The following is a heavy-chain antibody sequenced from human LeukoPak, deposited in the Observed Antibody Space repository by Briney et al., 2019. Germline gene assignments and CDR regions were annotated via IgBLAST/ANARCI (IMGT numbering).Heavy chain of an antibody. CDR1: GFTFSSYA. CDR3: AKDRRVRGVIITSFDY. Sequence: GGSLRLSCAASGFTFSSYAMSWVRQAPGKGLEWVSAINGSGGSKYYADSVKGRFTISRDNAKNTLYLQMNSLRAEDTAVYYCAKDRRVRGVIITSFDYWGQGTLVTVSS. D-gene: IGHD3-10*01. CDR2: INGSGGSK. V-gene: IGHV3-23*01. J-gene: IGHJ4*02.